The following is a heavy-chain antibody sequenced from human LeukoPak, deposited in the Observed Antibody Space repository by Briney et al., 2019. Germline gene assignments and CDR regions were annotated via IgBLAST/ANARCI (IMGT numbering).Heavy chain of an antibody. CDR1: GFTFDDYG. Sequence: GGSLKLSCAASGFTFDDYGMSWVRQAPGKGLEWVTGINWNGGSTGYADSVKGRFTISRDNAKNSLYLQMNSLRAEDTAVYYCARDRLGDIVVVVAAMDYWGQGTLVTVSS. CDR2: INWNGGST. V-gene: IGHV3-20*04. D-gene: IGHD2-15*01. CDR3: ARDRLGDIVVVVAAMDY. J-gene: IGHJ4*02.